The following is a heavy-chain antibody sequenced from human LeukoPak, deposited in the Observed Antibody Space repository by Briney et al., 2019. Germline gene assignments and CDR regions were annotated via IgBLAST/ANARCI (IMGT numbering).Heavy chain of an antibody. V-gene: IGHV3-74*01. D-gene: IGHD1-26*01. J-gene: IGHJ4*02. CDR2: ISSDGSFT. Sequence: PGGSLRLSCAASGFTFSSYWMHWVRQAPGKGLVWVSRISSDGSFTNYADSVKGRFTISRDNAKNMLYLRMNSPRAEDTAVYYCARAIGGNDFWGQGTLLTVSS. CDR3: ARAIGGNDF. CDR1: GFTFSSYW.